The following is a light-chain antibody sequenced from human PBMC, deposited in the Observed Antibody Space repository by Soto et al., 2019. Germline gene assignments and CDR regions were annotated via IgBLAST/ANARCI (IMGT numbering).Light chain of an antibody. CDR1: SSDVGAYDY. CDR3: RSYAGGNKDV. J-gene: IGLJ1*01. V-gene: IGLV2-8*01. CDR2: EVN. Sequence: QSALTQPPSASGSPGQSVTISCTGTSSDVGAYDYVSWYQQHPGKAPKLMISEVNKRPSGVPDRFSGSKSGNTASLTVSGLQADDEADYYCRSYAGGNKDVFGTGTKLTVL.